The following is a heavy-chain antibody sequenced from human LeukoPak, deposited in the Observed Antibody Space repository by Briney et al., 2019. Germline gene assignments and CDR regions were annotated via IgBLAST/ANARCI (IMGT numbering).Heavy chain of an antibody. CDR2: IYHSGST. CDR3: ARMVGSGVDPTGGAFDI. D-gene: IGHD2-15*01. J-gene: IGHJ3*02. Sequence: SETLSLTCTVSGGSISSGGYSWSWIRQPPGKGLEWIGYIYHSGSTYYDPSLKSRVTISVDRSKNQFSLKLSSVTAADTAVYYCARMVGSGVDPTGGAFDIWGQGTMVTVSS. V-gene: IGHV4-30-2*01. CDR1: GGSISSGGYS.